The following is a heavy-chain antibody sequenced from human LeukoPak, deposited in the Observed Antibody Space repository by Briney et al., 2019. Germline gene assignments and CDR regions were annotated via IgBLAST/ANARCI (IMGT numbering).Heavy chain of an antibody. V-gene: IGHV4-31*03. CDR2: IYHSGST. J-gene: IGHJ2*01. D-gene: IGHD3-22*01. Sequence: PSETLSLTRTVSGGSISSGDYYWSWIRQHPGKGLEWIGCIYHSGSTYYNPSLKSRIAISVDTSKNQFSLKLSSVTAADTAVYYCASLTRVPDSRAPGVDWYFDLWGRGTLVTVSS. CDR3: ASLTRVPDSRAPGVDWYFDL. CDR1: GGSISSGDYY.